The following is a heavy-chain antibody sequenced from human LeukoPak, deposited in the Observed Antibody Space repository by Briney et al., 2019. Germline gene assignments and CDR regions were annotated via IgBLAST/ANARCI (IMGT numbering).Heavy chain of an antibody. CDR1: GGTYNNYA. D-gene: IGHD3-10*01. CDR3: ARDHRGFYYGSGNYYYLDV. CDR2: ILPVFGTS. V-gene: IGHV1-69*13. Sequence: SVKVSCKASGGTYNNYAITWVRQAPGQGLEWVGGILPVFGTSNYAQRFQGRVTITADESTGTTYMELSSLRSEDTAVYYCARDHRGFYYGSGNYYYLDVWSKGTTVTVSS. J-gene: IGHJ6*03.